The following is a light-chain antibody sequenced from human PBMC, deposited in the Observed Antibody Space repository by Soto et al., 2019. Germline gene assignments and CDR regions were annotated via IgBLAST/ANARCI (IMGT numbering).Light chain of an antibody. V-gene: IGKV1-5*01. Sequence: DIQMTQSPSTLSAFVGDRVTITCLASQSISSWLAWYQQKPGKAPKLPIYDASSLESGVPSRFSGSGSGTKFTLTISSLQPDDFATYYCQQYNSYPWTFGQGTKVDIK. CDR2: DAS. J-gene: IGKJ1*01. CDR1: QSISSW. CDR3: QQYNSYPWT.